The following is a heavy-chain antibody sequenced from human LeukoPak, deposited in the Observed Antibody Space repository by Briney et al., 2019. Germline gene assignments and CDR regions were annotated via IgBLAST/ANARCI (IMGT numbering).Heavy chain of an antibody. CDR2: VYYSGST. CDR3: ARHGCSSGGCPFQH. D-gene: IGHD2-15*01. V-gene: IGHV4-59*08. Sequence: PSETLSLTCTVSGGSISSYYWSWIRQPPGKGLEWIGYVYYSGSTNYNASLKSRVTISVDTSKNQSSLKLNSVTAADTAVYYCARHGCSSGGCPFQHWGQGTQVTVSS. J-gene: IGHJ1*01. CDR1: GGSISSYY.